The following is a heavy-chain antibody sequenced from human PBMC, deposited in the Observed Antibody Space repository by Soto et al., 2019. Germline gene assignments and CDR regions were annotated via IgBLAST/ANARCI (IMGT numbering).Heavy chain of an antibody. CDR1: GFTFSSYG. CDR3: AKEYSGYDYYFDY. D-gene: IGHD5-12*01. Sequence: PGGSLRLSCAASGFTFSSYGMHWVRQAPGKGLEWVAVISYDGSNKYYADSVKGRFTISRDNSKNTLYLQMNSLRAEDTAVYYCAKEYSGYDYYFDYWGQGTLVTVSS. V-gene: IGHV3-30*18. CDR2: ISYDGSNK. J-gene: IGHJ4*02.